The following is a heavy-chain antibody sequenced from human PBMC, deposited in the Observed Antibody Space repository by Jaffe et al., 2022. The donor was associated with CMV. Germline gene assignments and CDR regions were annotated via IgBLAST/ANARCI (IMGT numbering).Heavy chain of an antibody. CDR3: ARDAHITGKLYGMDV. J-gene: IGHJ6*02. D-gene: IGHD1-20*01. CDR2: ISSSSSYI. Sequence: EVQLVESGGGLVKPGGSLRLSCAASGFTFSSYSMNWVRQAPGKGLEWVSSISSSSSYIYYADSVKGRFTISRDNAKNSLYLQMNSLRAEDTAVYYCARDAHITGKLYGMDVWGQGTTVTVSS. CDR1: GFTFSSYS. V-gene: IGHV3-21*01.